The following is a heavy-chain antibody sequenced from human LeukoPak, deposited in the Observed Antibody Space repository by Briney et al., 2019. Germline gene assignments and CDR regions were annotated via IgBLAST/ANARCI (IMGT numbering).Heavy chain of an antibody. Sequence: GASVKVSCKASGYTFNSYAMHWVRQAPGQRLEWMGWINAGNGNTKYSQKFQGRVTITKDTSASTAYMELSSLRSEDTAVYYCARDPEGDTWGSWFDPWGQGTLVTVSS. CDR3: ARDPEGDTWGSWFDP. CDR2: INAGNGNT. J-gene: IGHJ5*02. D-gene: IGHD3-16*01. CDR1: GYTFNSYA. V-gene: IGHV1-3*01.